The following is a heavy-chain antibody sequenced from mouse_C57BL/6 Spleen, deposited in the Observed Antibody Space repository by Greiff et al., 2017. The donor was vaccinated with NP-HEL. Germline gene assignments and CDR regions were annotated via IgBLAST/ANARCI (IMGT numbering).Heavy chain of an antibody. Sequence: EVQLQQSGPELVKPGASVKISCKASGYTFTDYYMNWVKQSNGKSLEWIGDINPNNGGTSYNQKFKGKATLTVDKSSSTAYMELRSLTSEDSAVYYCARDYSYFDYWGQGTTLTVSS. CDR3: ARDYSYFDY. J-gene: IGHJ2*01. CDR1: GYTFTDYY. V-gene: IGHV1-26*01. D-gene: IGHD2-12*01. CDR2: INPNNGGT.